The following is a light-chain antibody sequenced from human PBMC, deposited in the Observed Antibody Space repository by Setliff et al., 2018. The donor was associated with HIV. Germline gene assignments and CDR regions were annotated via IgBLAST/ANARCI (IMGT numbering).Light chain of an antibody. CDR3: RSYAGSGTLYV. CDR2: EVT. V-gene: IGLV2-23*02. J-gene: IGLJ1*01. Sequence: QSVLTQPASVSGSPGQSITISCTGTSSDVGSYKLVSWYQQHPGKVPKVMIYEVTKRPSGVSNRFSGSKSANTASLTISGLQAEDEADYYCRSYAGSGTLYVFGTGTKVTVL. CDR1: SSDVGSYKL.